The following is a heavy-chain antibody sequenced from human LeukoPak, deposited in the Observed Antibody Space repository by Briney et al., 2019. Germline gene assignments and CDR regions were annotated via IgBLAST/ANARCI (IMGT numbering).Heavy chain of an antibody. CDR1: GFTFSSYW. CDR2: INTDGSST. D-gene: IGHD3/OR15-3a*01. V-gene: IGHV3-74*01. J-gene: IGHJ4*02. Sequence: GGSLRLSCAASGFTFSSYWMHWVRQAPGKGLVWVSRINTDGSSTSYADSVKGRFTISRDNAKNTLYLQMNSLRAEDTAVYYCARGTGYRNGLFDYWGQGTLVTVSS. CDR3: ARGTGYRNGLFDY.